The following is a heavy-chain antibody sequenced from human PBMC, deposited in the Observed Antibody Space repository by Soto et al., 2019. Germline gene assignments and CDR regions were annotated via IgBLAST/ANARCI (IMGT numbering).Heavy chain of an antibody. V-gene: IGHV3-30-3*01. D-gene: IGHD3-3*01. Sequence: QVQLVESGGGVVQPGRSLRLSCAASGFTFSSYAMHWVRQAPGKGLEWVAVISYDGSNKYYADSVKGRFTISRDNSKKTLYLQMSSLRAEDTAVYYCASGGDFWIFDYWGQGTEVTVSS. J-gene: IGHJ4*02. CDR3: ASGGDFWIFDY. CDR2: ISYDGSNK. CDR1: GFTFSSYA.